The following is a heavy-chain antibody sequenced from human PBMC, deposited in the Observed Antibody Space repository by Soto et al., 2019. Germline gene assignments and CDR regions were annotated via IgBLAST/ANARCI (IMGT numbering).Heavy chain of an antibody. Sequence: EVQLVESGGGLVQPGGSLRLSCAASGFTFSTYAMHWVRQAPGKGLEYVSLISGDGRSTYYANSVKGRFTISRDNSKNTLELQMGRLRAGEIAGYFCGRVWCTSSCFWAFGIWGQGTMVIVSS. CDR3: GRVWCTSSCFWAFGI. J-gene: IGHJ3*02. CDR1: GFTFSTYA. D-gene: IGHD2-2*01. CDR2: ISGDGRST. V-gene: IGHV3-64*01.